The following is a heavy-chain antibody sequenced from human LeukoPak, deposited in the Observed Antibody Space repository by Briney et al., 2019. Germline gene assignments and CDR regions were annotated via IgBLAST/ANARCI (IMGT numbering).Heavy chain of an antibody. CDR1: GGSMSDYY. CDR2: IHYTGST. J-gene: IGHJ4*02. Sequence: SETLSLTCSVSGGSMSDYYWTWIRQSPAKGLEWIAYIHYTGSTNLNPSLKSRVTISVDTSKNQFSLRLNSVSAADTAVYYCARLRGNYFPDYWGQGTLVTVSS. V-gene: IGHV4-59*01. D-gene: IGHD2/OR15-2a*01. CDR3: ARLRGNYFPDY.